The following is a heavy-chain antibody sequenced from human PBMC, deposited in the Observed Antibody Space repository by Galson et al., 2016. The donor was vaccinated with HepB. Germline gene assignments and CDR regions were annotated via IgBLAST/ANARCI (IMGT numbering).Heavy chain of an antibody. V-gene: IGHV4-4*02. CDR3: ARVVWGAPIPGTYGWLDP. J-gene: IGHJ5*02. D-gene: IGHD1-26*01. Sequence: SLRLSCAASGFTFNNYGMTWVRQAPGKGLEWIGEISRSGRTNYNPSLRGRVTISLNYSKNQFSLNLYSVTAADTAVYYCARVVWGAPIPGTYGWLDPWGRGTLVTVSS. CDR1: GFTFNNYG. CDR2: ISRSGRT.